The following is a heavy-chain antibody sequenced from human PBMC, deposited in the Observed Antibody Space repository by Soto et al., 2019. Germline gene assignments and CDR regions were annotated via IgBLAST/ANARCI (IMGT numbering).Heavy chain of an antibody. CDR3: ARLVADSSWYYYGLDV. J-gene: IGHJ6*02. Sequence: QVTLKESGPVLVKATETLTLTSSISGFSLTTGRMGVSWIRQPPGKALEWLAHIFSNNERSYTTSLQNRLSISADNSKRQVVLTMTDVGPVDTATYFCARLVADSSWYYYGLDVWGQGASVTVS. D-gene: IGHD3-10*01. V-gene: IGHV2-26*03. CDR1: GFSLTTGRMG. CDR2: IFSNNER.